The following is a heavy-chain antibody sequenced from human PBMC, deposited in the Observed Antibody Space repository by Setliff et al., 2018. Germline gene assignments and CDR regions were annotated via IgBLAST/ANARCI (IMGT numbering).Heavy chain of an antibody. V-gene: IGHV4-39*01. CDR1: GGSISSGGYY. CDR2: INYSGST. J-gene: IGHJ5*02. Sequence: SETLSLTCTVSGGSISSGGYYWSWIRRHPGKGLEWIGNINYSGSTNYNPSLKSRVTISVDTSKNQFSLKLSSVTAADTAVYYCARTRGSSGWLNWFDPWGQGTLVTVSS. D-gene: IGHD6-19*01. CDR3: ARTRGSSGWLNWFDP.